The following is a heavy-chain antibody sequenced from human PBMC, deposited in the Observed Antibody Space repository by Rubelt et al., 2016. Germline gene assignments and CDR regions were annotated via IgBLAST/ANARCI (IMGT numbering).Heavy chain of an antibody. CDR3: ARVGRGYSGYDPFDY. CDR2: INHSGST. Sequence: QVQLQQWGAGLLKPSETLSLTCAVYGGSFSGYYWSWIRQPPGKGLEWIGEINHSGSTNYNPSLKSQFTISVDTSKKHFFLKLSSVTAADTAVYYCARVGRGYSGYDPFDYWGQGNLVTVSS. CDR1: GGSFSGYY. D-gene: IGHD5-12*01. V-gene: IGHV4-34*01. J-gene: IGHJ4*02.